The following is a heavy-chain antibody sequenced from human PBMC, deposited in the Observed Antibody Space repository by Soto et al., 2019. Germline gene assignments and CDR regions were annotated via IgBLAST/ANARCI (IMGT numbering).Heavy chain of an antibody. D-gene: IGHD6-19*01. V-gene: IGHV4-61*01. CDR1: GGSVSSGSYY. CDR2: IYYSGST. Sequence: SETLSLTCTVSGGSVSSGSYYWSWIRQPPGKGLEWIGYIYYSGSTNYNPPLKSRVTISVDTSKNQFSLKLSSVTAADTALYYFARGSGWYNYYYYGMEVWGQGTTVTVSS. J-gene: IGHJ6*02. CDR3: ARGSGWYNYYYYGMEV.